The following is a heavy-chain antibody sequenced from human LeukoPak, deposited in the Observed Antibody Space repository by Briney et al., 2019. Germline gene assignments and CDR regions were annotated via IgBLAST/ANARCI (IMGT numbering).Heavy chain of an antibody. Sequence: ETLSLTCTVSGGSISSSSYYWGWIRQPPGKGLEWVSSISSSSSYIYYADSVKGRFTISRDNAKNSLYLQMNSLRAEDTAVYYCAKDPGWYGGFDYWGQGTLVTVSS. CDR3: AKDPGWYGGFDY. CDR2: ISSSSSYI. J-gene: IGHJ4*02. CDR1: GGSISSSS. D-gene: IGHD6-19*01. V-gene: IGHV3-21*04.